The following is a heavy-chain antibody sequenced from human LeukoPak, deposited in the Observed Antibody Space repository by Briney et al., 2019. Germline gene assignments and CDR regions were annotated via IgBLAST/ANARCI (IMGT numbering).Heavy chain of an antibody. D-gene: IGHD3-10*01. V-gene: IGHV4-39*01. J-gene: IGHJ4*02. CDR3: ARHPPYYYGSGSYFRD. CDR1: GGSISSSSYY. Sequence: PSETLSLTCTVSGGSISSSSYYWGWIRQPPGKGLEWIGSIHYSGSTYYNPSLKSRVTISVDTSKNQFSLKLSSVTAADTAVYYCARHPPYYYGSGSYFRDWGQGTLVTVSS. CDR2: IHYSGST.